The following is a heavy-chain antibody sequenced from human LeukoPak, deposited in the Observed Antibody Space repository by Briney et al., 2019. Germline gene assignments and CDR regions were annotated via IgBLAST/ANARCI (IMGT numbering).Heavy chain of an antibody. CDR3: AKDKSYGSGSYQFDF. J-gene: IGHJ4*02. Sequence: GGSLRLSCAASGFTFSSYAMSWVRQAPGKGLEWVSAISGSGGSTYYADSVDGRFTISRDNSNNMLYLQMSSLRADDTAVYYCAKDKSYGSGSYQFDFWGQGTLVSVSS. CDR1: GFTFSSYA. CDR2: ISGSGGST. V-gene: IGHV3-23*01. D-gene: IGHD3-10*01.